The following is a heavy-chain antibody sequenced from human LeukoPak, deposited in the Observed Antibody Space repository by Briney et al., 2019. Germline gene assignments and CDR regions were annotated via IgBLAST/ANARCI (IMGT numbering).Heavy chain of an antibody. Sequence: GRSLRLSCAASGFTFSNYGMHWVRQAPGKGLERVAVISYDGSNKYYADSVKGRFTFSRDNSKNTLYLQMSSLRAEDTAVYYCAKEKGIYCSSIDCSPGMDVWGQGTTVTVSS. CDR2: ISYDGSNK. J-gene: IGHJ6*02. V-gene: IGHV3-30*18. CDR1: GFTFSNYG. D-gene: IGHD2-2*01. CDR3: AKEKGIYCSSIDCSPGMDV.